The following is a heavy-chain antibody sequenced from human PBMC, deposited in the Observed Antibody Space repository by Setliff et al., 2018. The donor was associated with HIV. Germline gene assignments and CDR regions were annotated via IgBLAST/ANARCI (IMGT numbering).Heavy chain of an antibody. D-gene: IGHD1-1*01. CDR2: IRSDETNK. CDR1: GFIFSTYG. CDR3: AKDGLAGYFES. V-gene: IGHV3-30*02. J-gene: IGHJ4*02. Sequence: GSLRLSCEASGFIFSTYGMHWVRQAPGKGLEWVAFIRSDETNKYYADSVKGRFTISRDTSNNTLYLQMNSLRAEDTAVYYCAKDGLAGYFESWGLGTLVTVSS.